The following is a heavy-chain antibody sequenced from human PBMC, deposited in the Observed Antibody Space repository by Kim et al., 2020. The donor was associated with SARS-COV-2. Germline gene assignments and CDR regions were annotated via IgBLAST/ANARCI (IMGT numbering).Heavy chain of an antibody. V-gene: IGHV3-23*01. D-gene: IGHD6-19*01. Sequence: GGSLRLSCAASGFTFSSYAMSWVRQAPGKGLEWVSAISGSGGSTYYADSVKGRFTISRDNSKNTLYLQMNSLRAEDTAVYYCAKVEGGSGWYRVDYWGQGTLVTVSS. CDR3: AKVEGGSGWYRVDY. J-gene: IGHJ4*02. CDR1: GFTFSSYA. CDR2: ISGSGGST.